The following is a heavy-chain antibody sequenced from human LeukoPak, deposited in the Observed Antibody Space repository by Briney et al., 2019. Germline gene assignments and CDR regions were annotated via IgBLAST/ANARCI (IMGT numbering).Heavy chain of an antibody. D-gene: IGHD2-15*01. Sequence: PSETLSLTCSVSGGSISSYYWSWIRQPPGKGLEWIGYIYYSGSTNYNPSLKSRVTISVDTSKNQFSLKLSSVTAADTAVYYCARNPKGYCSGGSCNRYYYYYYYMDVWGKGTTVTVSS. J-gene: IGHJ6*03. CDR1: GGSISSYY. V-gene: IGHV4-59*01. CDR2: IYYSGST. CDR3: ARNPKGYCSGGSCNRYYYYYYYMDV.